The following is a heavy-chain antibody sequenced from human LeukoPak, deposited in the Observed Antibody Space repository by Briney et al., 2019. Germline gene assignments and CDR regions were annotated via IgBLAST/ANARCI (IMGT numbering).Heavy chain of an antibody. CDR2: TRTKAKDYTT. CDR1: GFTFSDHY. Sequence: GGSLRLSCATSGFTFSDHYMDWVRQAPGKGLEWVARTRTKAKDYTTEYAASVKGRFTVSRDESMHSLYLQMNSLKTEDTAVYYCARGPTVTFNYHYGMDVWGQGTTVAVSS. V-gene: IGHV3-72*01. J-gene: IGHJ6*02. CDR3: ARGPTVTFNYHYGMDV. D-gene: IGHD4-17*01.